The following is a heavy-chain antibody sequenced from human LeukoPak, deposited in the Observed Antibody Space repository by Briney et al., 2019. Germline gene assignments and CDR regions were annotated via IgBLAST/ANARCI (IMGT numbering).Heavy chain of an antibody. V-gene: IGHV3-23*01. CDR3: AKGAGGSCYSPTDY. CDR1: GFSFSSYA. D-gene: IGHD2-21*01. CDR2: ICGDDGRT. J-gene: IGHJ4*02. Sequence: GSLRLSCAASGFSFSSYALHWVRQAPGKGLEWVSSICGDDGRTYYADSVKGRFTISRDISKNTLYLQVNGLRVEDTAVYYCAKGAGGSCYSPTDYWGQGTLVTVSS.